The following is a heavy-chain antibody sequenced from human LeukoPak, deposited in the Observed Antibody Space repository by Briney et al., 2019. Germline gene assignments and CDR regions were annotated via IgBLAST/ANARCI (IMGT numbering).Heavy chain of an antibody. CDR1: GFTFSSYW. CDR3: AKGGGVPMWSGTVDYYGMDV. D-gene: IGHD4-23*01. V-gene: IGHV3-7*03. Sequence: PGGSLRLSCAASGFTFSSYWMSWVRQAPGKGLEWVANIKQDGSEKYYVDSVKGRFTISRDNAKNSLYLQMNSLRAEDTALYYCAKGGGVPMWSGTVDYYGMDVWGQGTTVTVSS. J-gene: IGHJ6*02. CDR2: IKQDGSEK.